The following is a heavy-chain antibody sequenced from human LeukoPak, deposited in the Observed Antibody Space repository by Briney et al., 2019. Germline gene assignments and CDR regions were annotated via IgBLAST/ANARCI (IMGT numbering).Heavy chain of an antibody. V-gene: IGHV4-59*01. CDR3: ARLAAAAPFDAFDI. D-gene: IGHD6-13*01. CDR1: GFSISSYY. J-gene: IGHJ3*02. CDR2: IYYSGST. Sequence: NPSETLSLTCTASGFSISSYYWNWIRQPPGKGLEWVGYIYYSGSTNYNPSLKSGVTISVDTSKKQYSLKLSSVTAADTAVYYCARLAAAAPFDAFDIGGQGTMVTVSS.